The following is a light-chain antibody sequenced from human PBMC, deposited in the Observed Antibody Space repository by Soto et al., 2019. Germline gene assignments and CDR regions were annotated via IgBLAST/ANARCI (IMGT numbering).Light chain of an antibody. V-gene: IGKV3-20*01. Sequence: EIVMTQSPATLSVSPGERATLSCRASESISNNLAWYQQKPGQAPRLLIYDASNRATGIPDRFSGSGSGTDFTLTISRLEPEDFAVYHCQQYDRSPWTFGQGTKVDIK. CDR1: ESISNN. CDR3: QQYDRSPWT. J-gene: IGKJ1*01. CDR2: DAS.